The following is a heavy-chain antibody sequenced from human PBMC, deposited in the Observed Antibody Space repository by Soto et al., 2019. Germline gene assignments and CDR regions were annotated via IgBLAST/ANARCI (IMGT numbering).Heavy chain of an antibody. Sequence: GGSLRLSCTASGLPHSSFAMMWVRQAPGKGLECVSGIYGSGRGIEYADSVKGRFTISRDNSKNTVYLQMTDLRADDTAVYYCAKDAVYNDGLWLMGHWGQGTQVTVSS. V-gene: IGHV3-23*05. CDR2: IYGSGRGI. CDR3: AKDAVYNDGLWLMGH. D-gene: IGHD2-21*01. J-gene: IGHJ4*02. CDR1: GLPHSSFA.